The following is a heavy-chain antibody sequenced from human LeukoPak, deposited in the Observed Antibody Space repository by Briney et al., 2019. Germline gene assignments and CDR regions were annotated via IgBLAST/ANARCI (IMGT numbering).Heavy chain of an antibody. CDR3: ARESCSGGSCYYSAEYFQH. J-gene: IGHJ1*01. CDR1: GGSFSGYY. D-gene: IGHD2-15*01. Sequence: SETLSLTCAVYGGSFSGYYWSWIRQPPGKGLEWIGEINHSGSTDYNPSLKSRVTISVDTSKNQFSLKLSSVTAADTAVYYCARESCSGGSCYYSAEYFQHWGQGTLVTVSS. CDR2: INHSGST. V-gene: IGHV4-34*01.